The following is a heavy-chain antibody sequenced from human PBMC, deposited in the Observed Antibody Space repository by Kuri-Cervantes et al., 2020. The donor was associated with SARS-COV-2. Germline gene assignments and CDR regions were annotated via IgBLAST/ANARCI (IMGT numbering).Heavy chain of an antibody. J-gene: IGHJ4*02. CDR2: MNPNSGNT. V-gene: IGHV1-8*01. D-gene: IGHD2-8*01. Sequence: ASVKVSCKASGYTFTSYDINWVRQATGQGLAWMGWMNPNSGNTGYAQKFQGRVTMTRNTSISTACMELSSLRSEDTAVYYCAVLVARASGYWGQGTLVTVSS. CDR3: AVLVARASGY. CDR1: GYTFTSYD.